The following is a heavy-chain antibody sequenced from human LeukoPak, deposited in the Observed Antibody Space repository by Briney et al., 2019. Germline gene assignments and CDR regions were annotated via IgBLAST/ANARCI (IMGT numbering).Heavy chain of an antibody. J-gene: IGHJ4*02. CDR3: ARQREQYVDF. V-gene: IGHV4-39*01. Sequence: PSETLSLTCTVSGGSISSSSYYWGWIRQPPGKGLEWIGTMYYSGSTYYNPSLKSRVTISVDTSKNQFFLNLSSVTAADTAVYYCARQREQYVDFWGQGSLVTVSS. D-gene: IGHD1-26*01. CDR1: GGSISSSSYY. CDR2: MYYSGST.